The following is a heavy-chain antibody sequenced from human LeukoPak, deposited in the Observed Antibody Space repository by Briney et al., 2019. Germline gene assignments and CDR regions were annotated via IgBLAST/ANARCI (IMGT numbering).Heavy chain of an antibody. J-gene: IGHJ4*02. CDR1: GYTFMSYG. Sequence: GASVKASCKTSGYTFMSYGLSWVRQAPGQGLEWMGWISAYNGSTNYAQKLQGRVTMTTDTSTSTAYIELRSLTFDDTAVYFCARDCPTASCYSGHWGQGTLVTVSS. V-gene: IGHV1-18*01. D-gene: IGHD2-2*02. CDR2: ISAYNGST. CDR3: ARDCPTASCYSGH.